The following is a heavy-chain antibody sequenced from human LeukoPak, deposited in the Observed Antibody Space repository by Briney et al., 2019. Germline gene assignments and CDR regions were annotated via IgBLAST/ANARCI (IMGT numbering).Heavy chain of an antibody. Sequence: GGSLRLSCAASGFTFSSYSMNWVRQAPGKGLEWVSSISSSSSYIYYADSVKGRFTISRDNAKNSLYLQMNSLRAEDTAVYYCARVGRGNVAAAAAWWGQGTLVTVSS. CDR3: ARVGRGNVAAAAAW. CDR2: ISSSSSYI. V-gene: IGHV3-21*01. J-gene: IGHJ4*02. CDR1: GFTFSSYS. D-gene: IGHD6-13*01.